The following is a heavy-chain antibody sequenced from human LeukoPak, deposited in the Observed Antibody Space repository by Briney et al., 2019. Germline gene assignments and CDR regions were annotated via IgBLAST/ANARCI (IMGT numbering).Heavy chain of an antibody. D-gene: IGHD6-19*01. CDR1: DGSINSYY. V-gene: IGHV4-59*05. CDR2: IYYSGST. J-gene: IGHJ5*02. CDR3: ARGPSRWHQA. Sequence: SETLSLTCSVSDGSINSYYWNWIRRPPGKGLEWIGSIYYSGSTYYNPSLKSRVTISVDTSKNQFSLKLNSVTAADTAVYYCARGPSRWHQAWGQGTLVTVSS.